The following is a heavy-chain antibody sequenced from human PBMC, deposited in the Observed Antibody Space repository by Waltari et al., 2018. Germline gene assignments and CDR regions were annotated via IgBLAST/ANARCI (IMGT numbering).Heavy chain of an antibody. CDR1: GFTFSDYG. Sequence: QVHLVESGGGVVQPGGSLRLSCAASGFTFSDYGMHWVRQAPGKGLGWGAFIRYDASDIYYRDSVKGRFTISRDNSKNTLFLQMSSLRPEDTAVYYCAKVGVGLTTWYPFDVWGQGTMVTVSS. V-gene: IGHV3-30*02. D-gene: IGHD1-1*01. CDR3: AKVGVGLTTWYPFDV. J-gene: IGHJ3*01. CDR2: IRYDASDI.